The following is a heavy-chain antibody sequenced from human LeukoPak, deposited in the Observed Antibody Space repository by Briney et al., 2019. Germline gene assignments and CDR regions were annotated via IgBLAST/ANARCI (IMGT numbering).Heavy chain of an antibody. D-gene: IGHD4-23*01. Sequence: LSLTCAVYGGSLSDYYMSWIRQTPGKGLEWLSYISTRDNTIQYADSVKGRFTISRDNANNSVFLQMNNLRAEDSAIYYCARGARWAYYFDYWGQGSLVTVSS. CDR3: ARGARWAYYFDY. V-gene: IGHV3-11*01. CDR2: ISTRDNTI. J-gene: IGHJ4*02. CDR1: GGSLSDYY.